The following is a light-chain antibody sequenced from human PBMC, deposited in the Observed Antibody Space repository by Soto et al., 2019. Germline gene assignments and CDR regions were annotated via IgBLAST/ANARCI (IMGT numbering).Light chain of an antibody. CDR3: QQYNNWPPCT. CDR2: GAS. V-gene: IGKV3-15*01. J-gene: IGKJ2*02. CDR1: QSVSSN. Sequence: EIVRTQSPATLSVSPGERATLSCRASQSVSSNLAWYQQKPGQAHRLLIYGASTRATGIPARFSGSGSGTDFTLTISSLQSEDFAVYYCQQYNNWPPCTFGQGTQLEIK.